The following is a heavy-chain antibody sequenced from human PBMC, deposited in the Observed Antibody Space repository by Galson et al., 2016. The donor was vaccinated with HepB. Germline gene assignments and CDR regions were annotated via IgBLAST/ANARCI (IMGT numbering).Heavy chain of an antibody. CDR2: IYYNGGT. CDR3: ARLYDYVWENYRYRGWFDP. CDR1: GGSVSTSTYY. D-gene: IGHD3-16*02. Sequence: SETLSLTCTVSGGSVSTSTYYWAWIRQPPGMGLELIGTIYYNGGTYYSPSLKSRVTISVDTSRNQFSLRLTSVTAADTAVYYCARLYDYVWENYRYRGWFDPWGQGTLVTVSS. V-gene: IGHV4-39*01. J-gene: IGHJ5*02.